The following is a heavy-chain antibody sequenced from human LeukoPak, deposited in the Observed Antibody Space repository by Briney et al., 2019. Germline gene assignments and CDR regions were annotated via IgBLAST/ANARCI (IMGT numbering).Heavy chain of an antibody. CDR2: IYYSGST. CDR3: ARLGLGYCSGGSCLLFDY. D-gene: IGHD2-15*01. CDR1: GGSISSSSYY. Sequence: SETLSLTCTVSGGSISSSSYYWGWIRQPPGKGLEWIGSIYYSGSTYYNPSLKSRVTISVDTSKNQFSLKLSSVTAADTAVYYCARLGLGYCSGGSCLLFDYWGQGTLVTVSS. V-gene: IGHV4-39*07. J-gene: IGHJ4*02.